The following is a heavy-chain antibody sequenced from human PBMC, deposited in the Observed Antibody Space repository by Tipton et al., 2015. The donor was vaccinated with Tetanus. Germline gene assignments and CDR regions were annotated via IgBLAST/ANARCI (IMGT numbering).Heavy chain of an antibody. CDR3: ARVGISQNAYSYVYHGLDV. J-gene: IGHJ6*02. Sequence: SGFTFSTNAMHWIRQAPGKGLEWVAAIWNDGSYKYYADSVKGRFTVSRDNSKNTLYLEMNSLRAEDTAVYYCARVGISQNAYSYVYHGLDVWGQGTTVTASS. CDR2: IWNDGSYK. V-gene: IGHV3-33*01. CDR1: GFTFSTNA. D-gene: IGHD5-18*01.